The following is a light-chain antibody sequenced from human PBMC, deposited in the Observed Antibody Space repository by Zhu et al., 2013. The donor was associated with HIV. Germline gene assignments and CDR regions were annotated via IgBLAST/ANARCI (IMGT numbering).Light chain of an antibody. V-gene: IGKV1-39*01. CDR1: QNIASY. Sequence: DIQMTQSPASLSASVGDRVTITCRASQNIASYVNWPQQRPGKAPKVLIYAANSLQSGVPSRFSGSGSHTYFTLTITSLQPEDFATYYCQQSYTSPLTFGGGTKVEIK. CDR3: QQSYTSPLT. CDR2: AAN. J-gene: IGKJ4*01.